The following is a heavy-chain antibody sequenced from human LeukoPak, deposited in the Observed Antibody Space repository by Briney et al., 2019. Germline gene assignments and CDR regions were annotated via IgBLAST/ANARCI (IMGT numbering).Heavy chain of an antibody. CDR2: IHYSGNT. V-gene: IGHV4-59*01. Sequence: SETLSLTCIVSGDSISDYYWSWIRQAPGKGLEWIGHIHYSGNTNYNPSLKSRVTITLDTSMNQFSLKVNFVTAADTAVYFCARDNYMGGWYWFDPWGQGTLVTVSS. D-gene: IGHD6-19*01. CDR1: GDSISDYY. J-gene: IGHJ5*02. CDR3: ARDNYMGGWYWFDP.